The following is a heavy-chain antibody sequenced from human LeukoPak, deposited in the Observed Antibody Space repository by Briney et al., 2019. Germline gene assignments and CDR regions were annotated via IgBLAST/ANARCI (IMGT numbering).Heavy chain of an antibody. CDR2: ISAYNGNT. J-gene: IGHJ4*02. D-gene: IGHD3-16*01. V-gene: IGHV1-18*01. CDR3: ARDPLDYDYVWGSSGGLDY. Sequence: ASVKVSCRASGYTFTSYGISWVRQAPGQGLEWMGWISAYNGNTNYAQKLQGRVTMTTDTSTSTAYMELRSLRSDDTAVYYCARDPLDYDYVWGSSGGLDYWGQGTLATVSS. CDR1: GYTFTSYG.